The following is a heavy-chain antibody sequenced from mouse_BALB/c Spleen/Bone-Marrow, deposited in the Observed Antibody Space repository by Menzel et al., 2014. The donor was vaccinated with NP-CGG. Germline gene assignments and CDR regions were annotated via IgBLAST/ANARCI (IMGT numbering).Heavy chain of an antibody. Sequence: KQSGSELVRPGASVKLSCKASGYTFTSYWMHWVRQRPGQGLEWIGNIYPGSGSNNYDEKFKSKATLTVDTSSSTAYMQLSSLTSEDSAVYYCTRGDLRYAMDYWGQGTSVTASS. CDR2: IYPGSGSN. J-gene: IGHJ4*01. D-gene: IGHD6-1*01. CDR3: TRGDLRYAMDY. V-gene: IGHV1S22*01. CDR1: GYTFTSYW.